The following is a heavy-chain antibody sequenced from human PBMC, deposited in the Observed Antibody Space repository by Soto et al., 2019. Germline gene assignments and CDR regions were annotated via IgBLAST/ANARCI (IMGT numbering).Heavy chain of an antibody. CDR1: GFIFNDYA. J-gene: IGHJ4*02. V-gene: IGHV3-9*01. CDR2: IDGAGGSL. D-gene: IGHD1-26*01. Sequence: GGSLRLSCRNSGFIFNDYAMHWVRQAPGKGLEWVAGIDGAGGSLDYSDSVKGRFTISRDNAENSLFLQMESLGADDTAVYYCAMSTGSFHADFDFWGQGTQVTSPQ. CDR3: AMSTGSFHADFDF.